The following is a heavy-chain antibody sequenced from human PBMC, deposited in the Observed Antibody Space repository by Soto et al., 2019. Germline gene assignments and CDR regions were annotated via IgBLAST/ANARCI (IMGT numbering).Heavy chain of an antibody. Sequence: ASVKVSCKASGYSFTSYGISWVRQAPGQGLEWMGWISAYNGNTNYAQKLQGRLTMTTDTSTRTAYLELRSLRSDDTAVYYCARNSRPRIAARHDAFDIWGQGTMVTVSS. CDR3: ARNSRPRIAARHDAFDI. D-gene: IGHD6-6*01. CDR2: ISAYNGNT. CDR1: GYSFTSYG. J-gene: IGHJ3*02. V-gene: IGHV1-18*01.